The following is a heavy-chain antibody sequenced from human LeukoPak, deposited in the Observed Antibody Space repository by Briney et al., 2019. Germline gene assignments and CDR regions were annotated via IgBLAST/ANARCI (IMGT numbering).Heavy chain of an antibody. CDR2: ISSSSSTV. Sequence: GGSLRLSCAASGFTFSSYSMNWVRQAPGRGLEWVSYISSSSSTVYYADSVKGRFTISRDNAKNSLYLQMNSLRAEDTAVYYCASRFLWFGELLNGGDYWGQGTLVTVSS. V-gene: IGHV3-48*01. CDR3: ASRFLWFGELLNGGDY. J-gene: IGHJ4*02. CDR1: GFTFSSYS. D-gene: IGHD3-10*01.